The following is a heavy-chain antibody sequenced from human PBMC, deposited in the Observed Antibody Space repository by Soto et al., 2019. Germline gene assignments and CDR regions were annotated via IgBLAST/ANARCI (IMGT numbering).Heavy chain of an antibody. Sequence: SETLSLTCTVSGGSISSGDYYWSWIRQPPGKGLEWIGYIYYSGSTYYNPSLKSRVTISVDTSKNQFSLKLSSVTAADTAVYYCARSRYYYDSSGYYNNWFDPWGQGTLVTVSS. CDR1: GGSISSGDYY. CDR2: IYYSGST. V-gene: IGHV4-30-4*01. CDR3: ARSRYYYDSSGYYNNWFDP. D-gene: IGHD3-22*01. J-gene: IGHJ5*02.